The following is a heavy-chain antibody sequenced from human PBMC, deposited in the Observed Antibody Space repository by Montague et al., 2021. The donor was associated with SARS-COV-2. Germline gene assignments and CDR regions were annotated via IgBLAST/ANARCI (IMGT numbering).Heavy chain of an antibody. Sequence: SLRLSCAASGFTFSSYAMSWFRQAPGKGLEWVSAITGSGGGTYYAGSVKGRFTISKDNSKNMLYLQMNSLRAEDTAVYYCAKDQVYSGSYFADWGQGTLVTVSS. D-gene: IGHD1-26*01. J-gene: IGHJ4*02. CDR2: ITGSGGGT. CDR3: AKDQVYSGSYFAD. CDR1: GFTFSSYA. V-gene: IGHV3-23*01.